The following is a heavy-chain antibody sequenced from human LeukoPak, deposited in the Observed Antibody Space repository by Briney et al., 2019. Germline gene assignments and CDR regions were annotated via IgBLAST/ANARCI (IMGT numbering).Heavy chain of an antibody. D-gene: IGHD3-9*01. CDR3: ARQRRYFDWFPLGDAFDI. CDR1: GGSISSSSYY. CDR2: IYYSGST. J-gene: IGHJ3*02. Sequence: SETLFLTCTVSGGSISSSSYYWGWIRQPPGKGLEWIGSIYYSGSTYYNPSLKSRVTISVDTSKNQFSLKLSSVTAADTAVYYCARQRRYFDWFPLGDAFDIWGQGTMVTVSS. V-gene: IGHV4-39*01.